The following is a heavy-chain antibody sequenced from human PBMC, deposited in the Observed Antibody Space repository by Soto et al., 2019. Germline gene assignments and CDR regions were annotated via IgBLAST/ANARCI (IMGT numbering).Heavy chain of an antibody. D-gene: IGHD6-13*01. J-gene: IGHJ5*02. V-gene: IGHV4-39*01. Sequence: QLQLQESGPGLVKPSETLSLTCTVSGGSISSSSFHWGWIRQPPGKGLEWIGSIYYSGSTYYSPSLKSRVTRAVDTSKNQFSLKLSSVTAADTAVYYCARRERAAGTDWWFDPWGQGTLVTVSS. CDR1: GGSISSSSFH. CDR2: IYYSGST. CDR3: ARRERAAGTDWWFDP.